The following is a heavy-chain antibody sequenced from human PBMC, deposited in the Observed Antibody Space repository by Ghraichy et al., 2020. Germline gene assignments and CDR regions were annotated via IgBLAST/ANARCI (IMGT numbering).Heavy chain of an antibody. CDR1: GFTFSDYY. CDR3: ASGYCSGGSCYWRYYFDY. V-gene: IGHV3-11*01. CDR2: ISSSGSTI. D-gene: IGHD2-15*01. Sequence: GGSLRLSCAASGFTFSDYYMSWIRQAPGKGLEWVSYISSSGSTIYYADSVKGRFTISRDNAKNSLYLQMNSLRAEDTAVYYCASGYCSGGSCYWRYYFDYWGQGNLVTGSS. J-gene: IGHJ4*02.